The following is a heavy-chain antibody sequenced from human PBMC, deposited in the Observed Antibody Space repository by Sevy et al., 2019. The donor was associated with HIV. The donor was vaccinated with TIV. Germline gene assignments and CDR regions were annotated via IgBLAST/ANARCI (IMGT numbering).Heavy chain of an antibody. Sequence: SETLSLTCTVSGDSLSSNDYYWAWIRQPPGKGLDWIGSIYYSGSTYYNPSLKSRVTRSVDTSKNQFSLKLRSVTAADTAVYYCAREGPRIAQFDYWGQGTLVTVSS. J-gene: IGHJ4*02. CDR1: GDSLSSNDYY. D-gene: IGHD6-13*01. CDR3: AREGPRIAQFDY. CDR2: IYYSGST. V-gene: IGHV4-39*02.